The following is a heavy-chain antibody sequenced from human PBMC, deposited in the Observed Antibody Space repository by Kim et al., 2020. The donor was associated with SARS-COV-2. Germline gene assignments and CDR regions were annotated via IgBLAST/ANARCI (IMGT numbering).Heavy chain of an antibody. Sequence: STYNNPSLKRRVTISVDTSKNQFSLKLSSVTAADTAVYYCARHNPMVTDYWGQGTLVTVSS. V-gene: IGHV4-39*01. CDR2: ST. J-gene: IGHJ4*02. D-gene: IGHD3-10*01. CDR3: ARHNPMVTDY.